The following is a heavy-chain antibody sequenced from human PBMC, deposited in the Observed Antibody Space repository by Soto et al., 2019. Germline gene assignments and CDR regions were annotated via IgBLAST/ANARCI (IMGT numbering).Heavy chain of an antibody. CDR2: IYYSGST. CDR3: ARAYLGELSIGINCFDP. CDR1: GGSISSGDYY. Sequence: QVQLQESGPGLVKPSQTLSLTCTVSGGSISSGDYYWSWIRQPPGKGLEWIGYIYYSGSTYYNPSLKSRVTISVDTSKNQFSLKLSSVTATDTAVYYCARAYLGELSIGINCFDPWGQGTLVTVSS. J-gene: IGHJ5*02. D-gene: IGHD3-16*02. V-gene: IGHV4-30-4*01.